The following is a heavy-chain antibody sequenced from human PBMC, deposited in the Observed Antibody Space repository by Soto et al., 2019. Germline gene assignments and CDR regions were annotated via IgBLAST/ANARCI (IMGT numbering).Heavy chain of an antibody. J-gene: IGHJ4*02. V-gene: IGHV1-69*13. CDR3: ARLYCSSTSCPIQEQQLTPRDY. D-gene: IGHD2-2*01. Sequence: GASVKVSCKASGGTFSSYAISWVRQAPGQGLEWMGGIIPIFGTASYAQKFQGRVTITADESTSTAYMELSSLRSEDTAVYYCARLYCSSTSCPIQEQQLTPRDYWGQGTLVTVSS. CDR2: IIPIFGTA. CDR1: GGTFSSYA.